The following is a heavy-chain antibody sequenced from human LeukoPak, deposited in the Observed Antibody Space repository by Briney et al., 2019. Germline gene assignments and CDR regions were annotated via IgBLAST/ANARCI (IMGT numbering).Heavy chain of an antibody. CDR3: ARDLRAYSSGPIYP. CDR2: IYYSGST. V-gene: IGHV4-59*01. CDR1: GGSISSYY. Sequence: SETLYLTCTVSGGSISSYYWSWIRQPPGKGLEWIGYIYYSGSTNYNPSLKSRITISMDTSKNQFSLKLSSVTAADTAVYYCARDLRAYSSGPIYPWGQGTLVIVSS. J-gene: IGHJ5*02. D-gene: IGHD6-19*01.